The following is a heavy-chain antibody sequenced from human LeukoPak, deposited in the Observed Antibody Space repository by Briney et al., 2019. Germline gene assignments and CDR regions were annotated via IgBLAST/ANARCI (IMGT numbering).Heavy chain of an antibody. CDR1: GFTFSSYD. Sequence: GGSLRISCAGSGFTFSSYDMHWVRQATGKGLEWVSAIGTAGDTYYPGSVKGRFTISRENAKNSLYLQMNSLRAEDTAVYYCARDRGAAAGNWGQGTLVTVSS. J-gene: IGHJ4*02. CDR3: ARDRGAAAGN. CDR2: IGTAGDT. D-gene: IGHD6-13*01. V-gene: IGHV3-13*01.